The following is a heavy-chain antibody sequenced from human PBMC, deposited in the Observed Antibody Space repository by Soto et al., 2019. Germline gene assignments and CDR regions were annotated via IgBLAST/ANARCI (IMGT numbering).Heavy chain of an antibody. CDR3: ARGATVTQYDY. CDR2: GSYSGTT. CDR1: GVSVSSGSFY. D-gene: IGHD4-17*01. V-gene: IGHV4-61*01. Sequence: SETLSLTCTVSGVSVSSGSFYWAWIRQPPEKGLEWIGFGSYSGTTNYKPSLKSRVTISVDTSRSQISLKVSSLTAADTAVYYCARGATVTQYDYWGQGTLVTAPQ. J-gene: IGHJ4*02.